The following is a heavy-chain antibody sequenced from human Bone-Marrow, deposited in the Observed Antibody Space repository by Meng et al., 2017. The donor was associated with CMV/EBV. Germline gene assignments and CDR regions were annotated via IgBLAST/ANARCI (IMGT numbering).Heavy chain of an antibody. J-gene: IGHJ4*02. Sequence: GGSLRLSCAASGFTFSSYDMHWVRQATGKGLEWVSVIYSGGSTYYADSVKGRFTISRDNSKNTLYLQMNSLRAEDTAVYYCARGPDYSYFDYWGQGTLVTV. D-gene: IGHD4-11*01. V-gene: IGHV3-53*01. CDR3: ARGPDYSYFDY. CDR1: GFTFSSYD. CDR2: IYSGGST.